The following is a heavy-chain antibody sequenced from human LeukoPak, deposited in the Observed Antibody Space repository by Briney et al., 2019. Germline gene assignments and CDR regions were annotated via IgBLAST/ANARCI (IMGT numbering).Heavy chain of an antibody. CDR2: INHSGSN. D-gene: IGHD5-18*01. Sequence: SETLSLTCAVYGGSFSGYYWSWIRQPPGKGLEGIGEINHSGSNNYNPSLKSRVTISVDTSKNQFSLKLSSVTAADTAVYYCAISNHVDTAMVGDYWGQGTLVTVSS. J-gene: IGHJ4*02. CDR1: GGSFSGYY. V-gene: IGHV4-34*01. CDR3: AISNHVDTAMVGDY.